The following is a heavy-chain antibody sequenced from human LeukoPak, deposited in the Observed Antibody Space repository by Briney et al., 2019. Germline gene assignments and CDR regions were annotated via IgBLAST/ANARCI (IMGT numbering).Heavy chain of an antibody. J-gene: IGHJ4*01. D-gene: IGHD2-21*01. CDR1: GFSFSNSY. Sequence: GGSLRLSCVVSGFSFSNSYMTWIRQTPGKGLESLAYISGSGSDIYYADSVKGRFTISRDNAKNSLYLQLNSLRPEDTALYYCSTEPRSLFYWGHGTLVTVSS. V-gene: IGHV3-11*01. CDR2: ISGSGSDI. CDR3: STEPRSLFY.